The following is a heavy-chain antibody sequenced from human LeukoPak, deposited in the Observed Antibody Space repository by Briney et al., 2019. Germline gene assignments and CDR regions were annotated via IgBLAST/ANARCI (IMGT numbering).Heavy chain of an antibody. Sequence: GGSLRLSCAASGFTFITYEMNWVRQAPGKGLEWVSYISSSASTIYYADSVKGRFTISRDNSKNTLYLQMNSLRAEDTAVYYCAKVWGPYYDSSGYSSWLRVELPLDYWGQGTLVTVSS. V-gene: IGHV3-48*03. J-gene: IGHJ4*02. CDR1: GFTFITYE. D-gene: IGHD3-22*01. CDR3: AKVWGPYYDSSGYSSWLRVELPLDY. CDR2: ISSSASTI.